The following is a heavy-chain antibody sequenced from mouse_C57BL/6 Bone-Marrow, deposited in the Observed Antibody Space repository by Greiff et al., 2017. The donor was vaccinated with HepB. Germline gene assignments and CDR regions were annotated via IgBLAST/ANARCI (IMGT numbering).Heavy chain of an antibody. CDR2: INPNNGGT. V-gene: IGHV1-26*01. Sequence: EVKLQQSGPELVKPGASVKISCKASGYTFTDYYMNWVKQSHGKSLEWIGDINPNNGGTSYNQKFKGKATLTVDKSSSTAYMELRSLTSEDSAVYYCARGLRSLDYWGQGTTLTVSS. J-gene: IGHJ2*01. CDR1: GYTFTDYY. D-gene: IGHD1-1*01. CDR3: ARGLRSLDY.